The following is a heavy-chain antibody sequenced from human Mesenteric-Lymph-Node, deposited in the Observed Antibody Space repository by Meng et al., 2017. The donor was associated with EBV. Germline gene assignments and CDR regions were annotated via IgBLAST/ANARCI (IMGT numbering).Heavy chain of an antibody. D-gene: IGHD6-25*01. CDR2: INGGDGYT. Sequence: QVQLVQSGAEVKKPGASVRFSCKASGYTFTTYAIHWVRQAPGQRFEWMGWINGGDGYTKYSQKFQGRVTMTRDTSASTAYMELSSLTSEDTALYYCARDSGRFDSWGQGTLVTVSS. CDR3: ARDSGRFDS. V-gene: IGHV1-3*01. J-gene: IGHJ4*02. CDR1: GYTFTTYA.